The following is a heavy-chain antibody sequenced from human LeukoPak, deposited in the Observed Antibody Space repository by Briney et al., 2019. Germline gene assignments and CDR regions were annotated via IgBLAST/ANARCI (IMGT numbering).Heavy chain of an antibody. J-gene: IGHJ4*02. D-gene: IGHD3-10*01. Sequence: HSGGSLRLSCAASGSTFSSYAMHWVRQAPGKGLEWVAVISYDGSNKYYADSVKGRFTISRDNSKNTLYLQMNSLRAEDTAVYYCASYYGSGSYYNGPIDYWGQGTLVTVSS. CDR1: GSTFSSYA. CDR2: ISYDGSNK. CDR3: ASYYGSGSYYNGPIDY. V-gene: IGHV3-30-3*01.